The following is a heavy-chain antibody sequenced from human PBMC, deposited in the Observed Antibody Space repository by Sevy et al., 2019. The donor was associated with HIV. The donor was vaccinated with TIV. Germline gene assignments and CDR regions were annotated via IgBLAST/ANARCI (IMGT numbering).Heavy chain of an antibody. V-gene: IGHV1-3*01. CDR2: INAGNGNT. Sequence: ASVKVSCKASGYTFTSYAMHWVRQAPGQRLEWMGWINAGNGNTKYSQKFQGRVTITRDTSASTAYMELSSLRSEDTAVYYCAREPNYYDSSGYYPILGYFDYWGQGTLVTVSS. J-gene: IGHJ4*02. CDR3: AREPNYYDSSGYYPILGYFDY. D-gene: IGHD3-22*01. CDR1: GYTFTSYA.